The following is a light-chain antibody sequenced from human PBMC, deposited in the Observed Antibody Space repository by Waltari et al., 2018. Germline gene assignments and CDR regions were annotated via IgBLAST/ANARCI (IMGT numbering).Light chain of an antibody. CDR3: QQYGSSPFT. V-gene: IGKV3-20*01. CDR1: QSVDSTY. J-gene: IGKJ3*01. CDR2: GAS. Sequence: EIVLTQSPGTLSLSPGERVTLSCRASQSVDSTYLAWYQQKPGQAPRLLISGASRRATGIPDRFSGSGSGTDFTLTISRLEPEDFVVYYCQQYGSSPFTFGPGTKVDIK.